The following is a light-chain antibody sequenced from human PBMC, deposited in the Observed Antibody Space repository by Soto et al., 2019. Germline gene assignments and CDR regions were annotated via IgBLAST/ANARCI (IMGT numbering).Light chain of an antibody. CDR3: HKYATSPRT. CDR2: GAS. CDR1: QSLRSGD. Sequence: PGERATLSCRASQSLRSGDLACYQQIPGQAPGLLIYGASSRATGIPDGFSGSGSGTDFNLTVSRLAPEDFAVYYCHKYATSPRTFGQGTKVEIK. V-gene: IGKV3-20*01. J-gene: IGKJ1*01.